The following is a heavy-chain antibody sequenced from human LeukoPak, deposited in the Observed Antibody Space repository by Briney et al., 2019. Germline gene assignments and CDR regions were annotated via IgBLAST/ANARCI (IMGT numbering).Heavy chain of an antibody. CDR2: IFYNGGP. D-gene: IGHD1-26*01. CDR1: GGSISSSNYY. CDR3: ASYSGTYSAFEI. J-gene: IGHJ3*02. V-gene: IGHV4-39*07. Sequence: SETLSLTCTVSGGSISSSNYYWAWVRQSPGRGLEWLGNIFYNGGPYYNPSFKSRVAISVDTSKNHFSLTLNAVTAADTAVYYCASYSGTYSAFEIWGQGTLVTVSS.